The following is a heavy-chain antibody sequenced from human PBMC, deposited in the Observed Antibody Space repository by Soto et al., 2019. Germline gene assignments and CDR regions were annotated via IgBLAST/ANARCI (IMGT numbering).Heavy chain of an antibody. Sequence: PGGSLRLSCAASGFTFSSYAMHWVRQAPGKGLEWVAVISYDGSNKYYADSVKGRFTISRDNSKNTLYLQMNSLRAEDTAVYYCASWFDPWGQGTLVTVSS. V-gene: IGHV3-30-3*01. CDR3: ASWFDP. CDR1: GFTFSSYA. J-gene: IGHJ5*02. CDR2: ISYDGSNK.